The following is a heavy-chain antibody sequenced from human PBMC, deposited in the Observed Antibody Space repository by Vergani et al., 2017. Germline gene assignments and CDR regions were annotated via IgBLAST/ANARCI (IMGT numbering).Heavy chain of an antibody. CDR1: GFTFSSYS. J-gene: IGHJ4*02. CDR3: ARGPYSSIWYKSPLDY. CDR2: IRYDGSNK. V-gene: IGHV3-30*02. Sequence: QVQLVESGGGVVQPGGSLRLSCAASGFTFSSYSMHWVRQAPGKGLEWVAFIRYDGSNKYYADSVKGRFTISRDNSKNTLYLQMNSLRAEDTAVYYCARGPYSSIWYKSPLDYWGQGTLVTVSS. D-gene: IGHD6-13*01.